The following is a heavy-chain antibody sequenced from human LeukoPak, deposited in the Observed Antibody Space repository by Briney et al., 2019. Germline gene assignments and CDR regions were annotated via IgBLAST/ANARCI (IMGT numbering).Heavy chain of an antibody. D-gene: IGHD2-2*01. CDR2: IYYSGST. CDR1: GGSISSYY. Sequence: SETLSLTCTVSGGSISSYYWSWNRQPPGKGLEWIGYIYYSGSTNYNPSLKSRVTISVDTSKNQFSLKLSSVTAADTAVYYCARVLSTSFKTYGFDVWGQGTMVTVSS. V-gene: IGHV4-59*12. J-gene: IGHJ3*01. CDR3: ARVLSTSFKTYGFDV.